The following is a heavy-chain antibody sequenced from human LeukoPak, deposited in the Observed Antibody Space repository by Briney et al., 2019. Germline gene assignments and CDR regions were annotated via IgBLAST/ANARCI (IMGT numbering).Heavy chain of an antibody. CDR3: AKGRRGYSYGFDY. V-gene: IGHV4-59*01. CDR1: GGSISSYY. Sequence: SETLSLTCTVSGGSISSYYWSWIRQPPGKGLEWIGYIYYSGSTNYNPSLKSRVTISVDTSKNQFSLKLSSVTAADTAVYYCAKGRRGYSYGFDYWGQGTLVTVSS. J-gene: IGHJ4*02. D-gene: IGHD5-18*01. CDR2: IYYSGST.